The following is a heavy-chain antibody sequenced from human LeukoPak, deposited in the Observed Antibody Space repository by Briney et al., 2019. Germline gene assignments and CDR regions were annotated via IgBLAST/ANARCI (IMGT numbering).Heavy chain of an antibody. Sequence: KPSETLCLTCAVYGGSFSGYFWTWIRQSPGKGLEWIGEISAGANSNENPSLKSRVTISVDTSKNQFSLKLSSVTAADTAVYYCARASYCSGGSCYLRVPYYFDYWGQGTLVTVSS. J-gene: IGHJ4*02. CDR2: ISAGANS. CDR3: ARASYCSGGSCYLRVPYYFDY. V-gene: IGHV4-34*01. D-gene: IGHD2-15*01. CDR1: GGSFSGYF.